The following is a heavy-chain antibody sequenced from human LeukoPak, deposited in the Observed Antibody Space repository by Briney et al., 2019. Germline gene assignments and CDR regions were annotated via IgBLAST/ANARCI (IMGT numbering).Heavy chain of an antibody. V-gene: IGHV1-69*01. Sequence: SVKVSCKASGGTFSSYAISWVRQAPGQGLEWMGGIIPIFGTANYAQKFQGRVTITADESTSTAYMELSSLGSEDTAVYYCARDIAVAGKEDYWGQGTLVTVSS. CDR2: IIPIFGTA. CDR3: ARDIAVAGKEDY. J-gene: IGHJ4*02. D-gene: IGHD6-19*01. CDR1: GGTFSSYA.